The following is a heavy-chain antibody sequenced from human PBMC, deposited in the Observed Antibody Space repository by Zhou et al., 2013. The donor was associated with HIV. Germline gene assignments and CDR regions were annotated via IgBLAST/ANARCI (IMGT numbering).Heavy chain of an antibody. V-gene: IGHV1-18*01. Sequence: QVQLVQSESETLRPGATAKVSCKTSGYTFTNYYMSWLRQAPGQGLEWMGWISGNNGNTKFAQKFHGRVTMTTDTSTSTAYMEVRSLRSDDTAVYYCARVGAKGSGWLGAEYFQHWGQGHPGHRLL. CDR2: ISGNNGNT. CDR1: GYTFTNYY. CDR3: ARVGAKGSGWLGAEYFQH. J-gene: IGHJ1*01. D-gene: IGHD6-19*01.